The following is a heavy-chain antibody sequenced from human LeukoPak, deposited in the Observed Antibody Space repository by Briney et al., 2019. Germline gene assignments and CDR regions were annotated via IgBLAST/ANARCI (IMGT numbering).Heavy chain of an antibody. Sequence: GGSLRLSCAASGFTFGSYWMSWMRQAPGKGLEWVANIKQDGSEKYYVDSVRGRFTISRDNAKDSLYLQMNSLRAEDTAVYYCATYSSNFFNWGQGTLVTVSS. CDR1: GFTFGSYW. CDR2: IKQDGSEK. D-gene: IGHD6-13*01. J-gene: IGHJ4*02. V-gene: IGHV3-7*01. CDR3: ATYSSNFFN.